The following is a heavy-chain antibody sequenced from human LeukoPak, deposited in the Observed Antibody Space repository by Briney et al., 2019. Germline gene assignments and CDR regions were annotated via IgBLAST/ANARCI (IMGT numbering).Heavy chain of an antibody. CDR2: IVWNSSRA. Sequence: GSLRLSCAASGFRFGAYTMHWVRQPPGKGLEWVSLIVWNSSRANYADSVKGRFTISRDNAKNSLYLQMNSLRAEDTAVYYCARDWGIRALFDYWGQGTLVTVSS. J-gene: IGHJ4*02. CDR1: GFRFGAYT. CDR3: ARDWGIRALFDY. V-gene: IGHV3-43*01. D-gene: IGHD3-3*02.